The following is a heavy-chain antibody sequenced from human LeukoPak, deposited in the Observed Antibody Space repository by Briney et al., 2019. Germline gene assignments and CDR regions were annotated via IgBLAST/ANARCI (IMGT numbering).Heavy chain of an antibody. V-gene: IGHV3-66*01. D-gene: IGHD3-10*01. J-gene: IGHJ6*02. CDR3: AMGRGYYYGMDV. Sequence: GGSLRLSCAASGFSVSSNYITWARQAPGKGLEWVSVIYNDGTTYYADSVKGRFTISRDNSKTTLYLQMNSLRAEDTAIYYCAMGRGYYYGMDVWGQGTTVTVSS. CDR2: IYNDGTT. CDR1: GFSVSSNY.